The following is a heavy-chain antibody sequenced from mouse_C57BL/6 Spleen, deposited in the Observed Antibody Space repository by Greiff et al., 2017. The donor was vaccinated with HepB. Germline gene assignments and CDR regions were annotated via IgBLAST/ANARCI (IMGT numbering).Heavy chain of an antibody. Sequence: EVQLQESGPGLVKPSQSLSLTCSVTGYSITSGYYWNWIRQFPGNKLEWMGYISYDGSNNYNPSLKNRISITRDTSKNQFFLKLNSVTTEDTATYYCARKRYYYGFDYWGQGTTLTVSS. V-gene: IGHV3-6*01. J-gene: IGHJ2*01. D-gene: IGHD1-1*01. CDR3: ARKRYYYGFDY. CDR2: ISYDGSN. CDR1: GYSITSGYY.